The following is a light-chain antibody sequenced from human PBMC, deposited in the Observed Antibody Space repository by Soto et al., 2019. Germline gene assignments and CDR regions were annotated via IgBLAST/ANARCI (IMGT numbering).Light chain of an antibody. J-gene: IGKJ5*01. CDR3: QQYHSDPIT. V-gene: IGKV4-1*01. CDR1: QSVLSNSDNKNY. CDR2: WAS. Sequence: VIPPSPDSLAFSPGSKATLTCRASQSVLSNSDNKNYLAWFQQKPGQPPKLLFYWASTRESGVPDRFSGSGSATDFTLTISNLQAEDVAVYYCQQYHSDPITFGQGTRLEI.